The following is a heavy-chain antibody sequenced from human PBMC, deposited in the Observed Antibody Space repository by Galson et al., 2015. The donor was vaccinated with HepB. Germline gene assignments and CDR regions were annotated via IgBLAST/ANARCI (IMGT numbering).Heavy chain of an antibody. CDR2: ISGYNGDT. CDR1: GYSFSDFG. J-gene: IGHJ4*02. D-gene: IGHD1-26*01. Sequence: QSGAEVKKPGASVKVSCKASGYSFSDFGISWVRQAPGQGLEWMGWISGYNGDTHYAQKFQGRVTMTTDTSTTTAYMELRSLRSDDTAVYYCTRDLASVGPIFFDYWGQGTLVTVSS. CDR3: TRDLASVGPIFFDY. V-gene: IGHV1-18*04.